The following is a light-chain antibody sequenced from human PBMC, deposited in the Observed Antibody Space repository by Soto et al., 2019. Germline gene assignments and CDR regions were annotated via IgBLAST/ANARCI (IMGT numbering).Light chain of an antibody. Sequence: QSALTQPASVSGSPGQSITISCTGTSSDVGGYNYVSWYQHHPGKAPKLMIYEVSNRPSGVSNRFSGSKSGNTASLTISGLQAEDEDDYYCISYTSSSTVVFGGGTKLTVL. V-gene: IGLV2-14*01. CDR1: SSDVGGYNY. CDR3: ISYTSSSTVV. CDR2: EVS. J-gene: IGLJ2*01.